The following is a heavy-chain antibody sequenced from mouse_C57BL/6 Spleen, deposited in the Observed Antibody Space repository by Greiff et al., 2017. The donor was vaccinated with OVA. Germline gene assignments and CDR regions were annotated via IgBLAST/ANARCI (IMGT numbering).Heavy chain of an antibody. D-gene: IGHD2-4*01. CDR1: GFTFSDYY. Sequence: EVKLMESEGGLVQPGSSMKLSCTASGFTFSDYYMAWVRQVPEKGLEWVANINYDGSSTYYLDSLKSRFIISRDNAKNILYLQMSSLKSEDTATYYCARIYYDYDGTDYYAMDYWGQGTSVTVSS. CDR3: ARIYYDYDGTDYYAMDY. CDR2: INYDGSST. V-gene: IGHV5-16*01. J-gene: IGHJ4*01.